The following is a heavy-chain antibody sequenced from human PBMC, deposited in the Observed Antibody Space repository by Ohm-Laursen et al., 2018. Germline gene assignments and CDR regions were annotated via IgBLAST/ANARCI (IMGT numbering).Heavy chain of an antibody. CDR2: ISSSSSYI. Sequence: GSLRLSCAASGFTFSSYSMNWVRQAPGKGLEWVSSISSSSSYIYYADSVKGRFTISRDNAKNSLYLQMNSLRAGDTAVYYCARVSRGTLQSPWGQGTLVTVPS. CDR1: GFTFSSYS. J-gene: IGHJ5*02. D-gene: IGHD5-24*01. V-gene: IGHV3-21*04. CDR3: ARVSRGTLQSP.